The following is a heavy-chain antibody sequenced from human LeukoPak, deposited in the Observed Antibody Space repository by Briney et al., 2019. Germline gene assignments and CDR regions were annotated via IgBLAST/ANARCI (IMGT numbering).Heavy chain of an antibody. CDR3: ATERHSSGYYHSSGPFDI. D-gene: IGHD3-22*01. V-gene: IGHV1-24*01. CDR2: FDPEDGET. J-gene: IGHJ3*02. Sequence: ASVKVSCKVSGYTLTELSMHWVRQAPGKGLEWMGGFDPEDGETIYAQKFQGRVTMTEDTSTDTAYMELSSLRSEDTAVYYCATERHSSGYYHSSGPFDIWGQGTMVTVSS. CDR1: GYTLTELS.